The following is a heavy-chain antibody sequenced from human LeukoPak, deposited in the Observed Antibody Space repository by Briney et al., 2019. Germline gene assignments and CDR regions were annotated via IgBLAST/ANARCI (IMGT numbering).Heavy chain of an antibody. D-gene: IGHD6-6*01. CDR1: GFTFSDYY. J-gene: IGHJ6*02. V-gene: IGHV3-11*01. CDR3: ARVEQLPYYYYYGMDV. Sequence: GGSLRLSCAASGFTFSDYYMSWIRQAPGKGLGWVSYISSSGSTIYYADSVRGRFTISRDNAKNSLYLQMNSLRAEDTAVYYCARVEQLPYYYYYGMDVWGQGTTVTVSS. CDR2: ISSSGSTI.